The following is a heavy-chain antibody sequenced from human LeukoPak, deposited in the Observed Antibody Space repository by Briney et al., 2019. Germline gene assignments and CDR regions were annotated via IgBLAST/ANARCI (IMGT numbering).Heavy chain of an antibody. Sequence: ASVKVSCRASGYTFTGYYIHWVRQAPGQGLEWMGWINPNRGDTNYAQKLQGRVTMTTDTSTSTAYMELRSLRSDDTAVYYCARDYYYDSSGYYLTFDYWGQGTLVTVSS. CDR1: GYTFTGYY. V-gene: IGHV1-2*02. CDR2: INPNRGDT. J-gene: IGHJ4*02. CDR3: ARDYYYDSSGYYLTFDY. D-gene: IGHD3-22*01.